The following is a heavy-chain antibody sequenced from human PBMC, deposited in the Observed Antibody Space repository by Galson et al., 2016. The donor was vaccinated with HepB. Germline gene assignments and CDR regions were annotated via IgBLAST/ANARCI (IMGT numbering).Heavy chain of an antibody. V-gene: IGHV1-18*01. D-gene: IGHD2/OR15-2a*01. Sequence: SVKVSCKASGYTFTSYGISWVRQAPGQGLEWMGWISAYNHNTHYAQNLQDRITSTTESSTSTAYMELRSLRSDDTAVYYCARSPSMSGYGYYDYWGQGALVTVSS. CDR2: ISAYNHNT. CDR1: GYTFTSYG. J-gene: IGHJ4*02. CDR3: ARSPSMSGYGYYDY.